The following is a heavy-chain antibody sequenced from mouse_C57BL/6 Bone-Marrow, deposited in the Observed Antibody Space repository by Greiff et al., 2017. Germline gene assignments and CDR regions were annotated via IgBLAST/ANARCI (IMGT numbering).Heavy chain of an antibody. CDR1: GFTFTDYY. CDR2: IRNKANGYTT. J-gene: IGHJ2*01. Sequence: EVKLVESGGGLVQPGGSLSLSCAASGFTFTDYYMSWVRQPPGTALEWLGFIRNKANGYTTEYSASVKGRFTISRDNSQSILYLQMNALRAEDSATYYCARYGGNEYYFDYGGKGTTLTVSS. CDR3: ARYGGNEYYFDY. V-gene: IGHV7-3*01.